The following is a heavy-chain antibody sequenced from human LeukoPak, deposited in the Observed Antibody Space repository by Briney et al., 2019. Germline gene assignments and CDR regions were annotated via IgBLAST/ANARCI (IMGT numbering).Heavy chain of an antibody. Sequence: SETLSLTCTVSGGSVSSGSYYWSWIRQPPGKGLEWIGYIYYSGSTYYNPALNSRVTISVDTSKNQFSLKLSSVTAADTALYYCARGDGGYPHWGQGTLVTVSS. CDR1: GGSVSSGSYY. CDR3: ARGDGGYPH. J-gene: IGHJ4*02. CDR2: IYYSGST. V-gene: IGHV4-61*01. D-gene: IGHD5-12*01.